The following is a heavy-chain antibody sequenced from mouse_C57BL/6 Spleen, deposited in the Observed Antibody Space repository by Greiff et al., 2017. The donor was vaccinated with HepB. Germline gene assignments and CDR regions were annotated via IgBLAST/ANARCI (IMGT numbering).Heavy chain of an antibody. CDR1: GYAFTNYL. CDR3: ARGYGNHYFDY. D-gene: IGHD2-1*01. V-gene: IGHV1-54*01. Sequence: QVQLQQSGAELVRPGTSVKVSCKASGYAFTNYLIEWVKQRPGQGLEWIGVINPGSGGTNYNEKFKGKATLTADKSSSTAYMQLSSLTSEDSAVYFCARGYGNHYFDYWGQGTTLTVSS. CDR2: INPGSGGT. J-gene: IGHJ2*01.